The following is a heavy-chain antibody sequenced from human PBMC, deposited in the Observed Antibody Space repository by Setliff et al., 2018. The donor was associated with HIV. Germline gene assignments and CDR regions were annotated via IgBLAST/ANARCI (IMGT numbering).Heavy chain of an antibody. J-gene: IGHJ6*02. CDR2: IYTSGST. CDR3: ARHGKQLVEGRIGAMGV. V-gene: IGHV4-4*09. D-gene: IGHD6-6*01. CDR1: GGSITYYY. Sequence: PSETLSLTCTVSGGSITYYYWSWVRQPPGKGLEWIGYIYTSGSTNYNPSLKSRVTISADTSKNKFSLKVNSVIVGDTAGYYCARHGKQLVEGRIGAMGVLGQGTTVTVSS.